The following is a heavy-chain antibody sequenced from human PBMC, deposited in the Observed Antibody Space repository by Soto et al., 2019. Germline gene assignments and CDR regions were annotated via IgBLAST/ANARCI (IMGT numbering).Heavy chain of an antibody. CDR3: ARLIHCKTTSCYFDY. CDR1: GDSISSMNW. CDR2: IHYSGST. D-gene: IGHD2-2*01. J-gene: IGHJ4*02. Sequence: SETLSLTCAVSGDSISSMNWWSWVRQPPGKGLEWIGGIHYSGSTNYNPSLKSRVTISVDTSKNQFSLKLSSVTAADTAVFYCARLIHCKTTSCYFDYWGQGTLVTVSS. V-gene: IGHV4-4*02.